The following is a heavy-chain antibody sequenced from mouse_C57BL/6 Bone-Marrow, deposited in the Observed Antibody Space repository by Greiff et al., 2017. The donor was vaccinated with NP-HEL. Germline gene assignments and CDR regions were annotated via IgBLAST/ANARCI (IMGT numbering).Heavy chain of an antibody. J-gene: IGHJ3*01. D-gene: IGHD1-1*01. V-gene: IGHV5-6*02. CDR2: ISSGGSYT. CDR1: GFTFSSYG. Sequence: DVKLVESGGDLVKPGGSLKLSCAASGFTFSSYGMSWVRQTPDKRLEWVATISSGGSYTYYPDSVKGRFTISRDNAKNTLYLQMSSLKSEDTAMYYCARRYYGSSSAWFAYWGQGTLVTVSA. CDR3: ARRYYGSSSAWFAY.